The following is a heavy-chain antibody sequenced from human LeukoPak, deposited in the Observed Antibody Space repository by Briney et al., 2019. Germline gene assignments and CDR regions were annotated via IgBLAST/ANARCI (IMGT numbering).Heavy chain of an antibody. J-gene: IGHJ6*02. CDR3: ARAQIAVADYYYGMDV. CDR2: IKQDGSEK. Sequence: SGGSLRLSCAASGFTFSSYWMSWVRQAPGKGLEWVANIKQDGSEKYYVDSVKGRFTISRDNAKNSLYLQMNSLRAEDTAVYYCARAQIAVADYYYGMDVWGQGTTVTVSS. D-gene: IGHD6-19*01. CDR1: GFTFSSYW. V-gene: IGHV3-7*01.